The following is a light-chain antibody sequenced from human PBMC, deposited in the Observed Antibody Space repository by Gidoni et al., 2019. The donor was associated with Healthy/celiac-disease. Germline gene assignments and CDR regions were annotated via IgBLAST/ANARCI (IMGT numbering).Light chain of an antibody. Sequence: SYVLTQPPSVSVAPGKTARITCGGNNIGSKSVHWYQQKPGQAPVLVVYDDSDRPSGIPERFSGSNSGNTANMTISRVEAGDEADYYGQVGDSSSDHPWVFGGGTKLTVL. J-gene: IGLJ3*02. CDR3: QVGDSSSDHPWV. CDR1: NIGSKS. CDR2: DDS. V-gene: IGLV3-21*03.